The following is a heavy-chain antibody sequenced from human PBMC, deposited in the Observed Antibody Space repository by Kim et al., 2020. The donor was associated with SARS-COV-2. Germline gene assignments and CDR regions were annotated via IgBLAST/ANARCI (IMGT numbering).Heavy chain of an antibody. CDR1: GFTFSSYA. Sequence: GGSLRLSCAASGFTFSSYAMHWVRQAPGKGLEWVAVISYDGSNKYYADSVKGRFTISRDNSKNTLYLQMNSLRAEDTAVYYCARGRVGAPSLFDYWGQGTLVTVSS. V-gene: IGHV3-30*04. CDR2: ISYDGSNK. D-gene: IGHD1-26*01. CDR3: ARGRVGAPSLFDY. J-gene: IGHJ4*02.